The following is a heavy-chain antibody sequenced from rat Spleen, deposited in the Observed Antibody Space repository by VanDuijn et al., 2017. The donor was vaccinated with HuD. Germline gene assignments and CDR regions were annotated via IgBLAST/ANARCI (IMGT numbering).Heavy chain of an antibody. J-gene: IGHJ2*01. CDR2: ITNTGGST. CDR3: ATAGTRVSRFAY. Sequence: EVQLVESGGGLVQPGRSLKLSCVASGFTFNNYWMTWIRQAPGKGLEWVASITNTGGSTYYRDSVKGRFTISRDNAKSTLYLQMDSLRSEDTATYYCATAGTRVSRFAYWGQGVIVTVSS. D-gene: IGHD1-4*01. V-gene: IGHV5-31*01. CDR1: GFTFNNYW.